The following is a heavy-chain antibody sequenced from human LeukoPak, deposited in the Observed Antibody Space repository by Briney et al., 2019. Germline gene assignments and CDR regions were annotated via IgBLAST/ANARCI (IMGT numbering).Heavy chain of an antibody. CDR3: ARQSGGSYVYFDY. J-gene: IGHJ4*02. Sequence: SETLSLTCTVSGGSISSYYWSWIRQPAGKGLEWIGRISATENTNYNPSLKSRATISVDKSKNQFSLKLSSVTAADTAVYFCARQSGGSYVYFDYWGQGTLVTVSS. V-gene: IGHV4-4*07. D-gene: IGHD2-15*01. CDR2: ISATENT. CDR1: GGSISSYY.